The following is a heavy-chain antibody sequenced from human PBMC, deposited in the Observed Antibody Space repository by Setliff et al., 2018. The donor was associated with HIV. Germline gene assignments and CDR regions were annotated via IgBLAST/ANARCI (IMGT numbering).Heavy chain of an antibody. CDR3: ARVPYRSAWFSGGHDAFDI. Sequence: PGQGLEWMGWISGFNGNTEYAQSFQDRVAMTTETATSTAYMEMRSLRSDDTAVYFCARVPYRSAWFSGGHDAFDIWGQGTMVTVSS. CDR2: ISGFNGNT. V-gene: IGHV1-18*01. D-gene: IGHD6-19*01. J-gene: IGHJ3*02.